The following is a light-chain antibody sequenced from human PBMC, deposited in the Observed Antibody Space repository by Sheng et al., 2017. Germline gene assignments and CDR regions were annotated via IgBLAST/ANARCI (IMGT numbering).Light chain of an antibody. V-gene: IGKV1-12*01. CDR2: AAS. CDR3: QQANIFPPT. J-gene: IGKJ3*01. CDR1: QDIST. Sequence: DIQMTQSPSSVSASVGDRVTITCRASQDISTLAWYQQKPGKAPKLLIYAASSLQSGVPSRFSGSGSGTEFTLTISSLQPEDFATYCCQQANIFPPTFG.